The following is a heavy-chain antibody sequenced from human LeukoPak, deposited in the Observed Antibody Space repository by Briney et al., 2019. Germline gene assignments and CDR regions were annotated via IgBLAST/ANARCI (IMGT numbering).Heavy chain of an antibody. D-gene: IGHD6-19*01. J-gene: IGHJ5*02. V-gene: IGHV4-59*02. CDR3: ARLIGDIAVSGTSWFDP. Sequence: SETLSLTCTVSGGSVSSHYWSWIRQAPGKGLEWIGYMYYSGSTNYNPSLKSRVTISVDTSKNQFSLKLSSVTAADTAVYYCARLIGDIAVSGTSWFDPWGQGTLVTVSS. CDR2: MYYSGST. CDR1: GGSVSSHY.